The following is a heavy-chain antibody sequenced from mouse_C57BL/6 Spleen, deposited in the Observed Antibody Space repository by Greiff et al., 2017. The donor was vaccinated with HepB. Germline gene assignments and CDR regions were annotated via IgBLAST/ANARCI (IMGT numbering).Heavy chain of an antibody. CDR1: GYTFTSYW. V-gene: IGHV1-69*01. CDR2: IDPSDSYT. Sequence: QVQLQQPGAELVMPGASVKLSCKASGYTFTSYWMHWVKQRPGQGLEWIGEIDPSDSYTNYNQKFKGKSTLTVDKSSSTAYMQLSSLTSEDSAVYYCARKGALPIFDYWGQGTTLTVSS. D-gene: IGHD2-1*01. J-gene: IGHJ2*01. CDR3: ARKGALPIFDY.